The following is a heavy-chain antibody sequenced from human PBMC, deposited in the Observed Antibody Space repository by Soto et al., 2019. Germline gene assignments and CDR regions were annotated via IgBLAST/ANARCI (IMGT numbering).Heavy chain of an antibody. CDR1: GGTFSSYT. J-gene: IGHJ3*02. D-gene: IGHD2-15*01. CDR2: IIPILGIA. V-gene: IGHV1-69*02. Sequence: SVKVSCKASGGTFSSYTISWVRQAPGQGLEWMGRIIPILGIANYAQKFQGRVTITADKSTSTAYMELSSLRSEDTAVYYCARGGYCSGGSCRRADAFDIWGQGTMGTVS. CDR3: ARGGYCSGGSCRRADAFDI.